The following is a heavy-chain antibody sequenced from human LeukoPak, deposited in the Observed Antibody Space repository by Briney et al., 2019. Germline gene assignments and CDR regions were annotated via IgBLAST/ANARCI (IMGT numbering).Heavy chain of an antibody. Sequence: PGRSLRLSCAASGFTFSNYAMHWVRQAPGKGLEWVAVISYDGSNKYYADSVKGRFTISRDNSKNTLYLQMNSLRAEDTAVYYCAKIYYDILTGYYLPYYFDYWGQGTLVTVSS. CDR1: GFTFSNYA. CDR3: AKIYYDILTGYYLPYYFDY. V-gene: IGHV3-30-3*02. CDR2: ISYDGSNK. J-gene: IGHJ4*02. D-gene: IGHD3-9*01.